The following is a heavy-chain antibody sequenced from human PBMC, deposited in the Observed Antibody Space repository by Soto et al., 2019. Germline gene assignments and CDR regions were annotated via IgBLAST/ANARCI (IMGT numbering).Heavy chain of an antibody. CDR3: ASGTFNDISFDS. Sequence: QVQLQESGPGLVKPSQTLTLTCSVSGGSIDTGGFYWSWARQLPGKGLQWIGYIYYTGAAYYNPALKGSVVISLDTSANQFSLSLTSLTAADTAVYYCASGTFNDISFDSWGQGRLVTVSS. J-gene: IGHJ4*02. V-gene: IGHV4-31*03. CDR2: IYYTGAA. CDR1: GGSIDTGGFY. D-gene: IGHD2-21*01.